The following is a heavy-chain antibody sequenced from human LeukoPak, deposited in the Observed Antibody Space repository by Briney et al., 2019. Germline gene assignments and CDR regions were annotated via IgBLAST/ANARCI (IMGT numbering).Heavy chain of an antibody. Sequence: GGSLRLSCAASGFTFSSCAMSWVRQAPGKGLEWVSGISGSAGSTNYADSVKGRFTISRDNSKNTLYLQMNSLRAEDTAVYYCAKALKPPVAGTWYYYMDVWGKGTTVTVSS. V-gene: IGHV3-23*01. D-gene: IGHD6-19*01. J-gene: IGHJ6*03. CDR1: GFTFSSCA. CDR2: ISGSAGST. CDR3: AKALKPPVAGTWYYYMDV.